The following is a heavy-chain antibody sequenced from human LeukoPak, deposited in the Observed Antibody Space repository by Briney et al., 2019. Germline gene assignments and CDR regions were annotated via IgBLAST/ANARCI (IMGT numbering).Heavy chain of an antibody. D-gene: IGHD6-6*01. CDR3: ARDARRIAARPLDV. V-gene: IGHV4-59*01. CDR1: GGSISSYY. Sequence: PSETLSLTCTVSGGSISSYYWSWIRQPPGKGLEWIGYIYYSGSTNYNPSLKSRVTISVDTSKNQFSLKLSSVTAADTAVYYCARDARRIAARPLDVWGKGTTVTVSS. J-gene: IGHJ6*04. CDR2: IYYSGST.